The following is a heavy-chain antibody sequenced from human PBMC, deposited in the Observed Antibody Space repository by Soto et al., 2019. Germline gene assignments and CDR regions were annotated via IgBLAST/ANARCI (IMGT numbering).Heavy chain of an antibody. CDR1: GFTFSSYG. V-gene: IGHV3-30*18. CDR3: AKDRPRIAAAGHS. J-gene: IGHJ4*02. CDR2: ISYDGSNK. Sequence: QVQLVESGGGVVQPGRSLRLSCAASGFTFSSYGMHWVRQAPGKGLXWVAVISYDGSNKYYADSVKGRFTISRDNSKNTLYLQMNSLRAEDTAVYYCAKDRPRIAAAGHSWGQGTLVTVSS. D-gene: IGHD6-13*01.